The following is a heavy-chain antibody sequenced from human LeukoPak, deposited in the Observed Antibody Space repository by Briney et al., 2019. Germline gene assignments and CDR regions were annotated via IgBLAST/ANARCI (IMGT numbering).Heavy chain of an antibody. CDR3: AKGPLRGTAAAIDY. CDR1: GFTFSSYG. Sequence: GGSLRLSCAASGFTFSSYGMHWVRQAPGKGLEWVAVIWYDGSNKYYADSVKGRFTISRDISTDTLWLQMDSLRTEDTAVYYCAKGPLRGTAAAIDYWGQGTLITVSS. D-gene: IGHD2-2*01. CDR2: IWYDGSNK. J-gene: IGHJ4*02. V-gene: IGHV3-30*02.